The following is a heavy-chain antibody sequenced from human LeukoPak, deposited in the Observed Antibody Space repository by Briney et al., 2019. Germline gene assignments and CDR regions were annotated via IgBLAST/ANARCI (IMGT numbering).Heavy chain of an antibody. CDR3: ANREYSRTYYYYMDV. CDR2: ISYDGSNK. J-gene: IGHJ6*03. CDR1: GFIFSSYA. Sequence: GGSLRLSCAASGFIFSSYAMHWVRQAPGKGLEWVAVISYDGSNKYYADSVKGRFTISRDNSKNTLYLQMNSLRAEDTAVYYCANREYSRTYYYYMDVWGKGTTVTISS. V-gene: IGHV3-30*04. D-gene: IGHD6-6*01.